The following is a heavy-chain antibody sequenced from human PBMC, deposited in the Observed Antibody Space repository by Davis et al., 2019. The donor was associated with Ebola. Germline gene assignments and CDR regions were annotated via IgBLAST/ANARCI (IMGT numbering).Heavy chain of an antibody. Sequence: GESLKISCAASGFTFSSYWMSWVRQAPGKGLEWVSYISSSSSTIYYADSVKGRFTISRDNAKNSLYLQMNSLRAEDTAVYYCARPEADYSNYYYGMDVWGQGTTVTVSS. CDR3: ARPEADYSNYYYGMDV. CDR2: ISSSSSTI. V-gene: IGHV3-48*01. CDR1: GFTFSSYW. D-gene: IGHD4-11*01. J-gene: IGHJ6*02.